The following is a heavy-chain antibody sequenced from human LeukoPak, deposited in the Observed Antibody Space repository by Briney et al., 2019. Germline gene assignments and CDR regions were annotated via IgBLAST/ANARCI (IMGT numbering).Heavy chain of an antibody. J-gene: IGHJ3*02. CDR3: ASPTRYDFWSGYPGGAFDI. V-gene: IGHV4-39*01. D-gene: IGHD3-3*01. Sequence: PSETLSLTCTVPGGSISSSSYYWGWIRQPPGKGLEGSGSIYYSGSTYYNPSLKRRVTISVDTSKIQFSLKLSSVTAADTAVYYCASPTRYDFWSGYPGGAFDIWGQGTMVTVSS. CDR1: GGSISSSSYY. CDR2: IYYSGST.